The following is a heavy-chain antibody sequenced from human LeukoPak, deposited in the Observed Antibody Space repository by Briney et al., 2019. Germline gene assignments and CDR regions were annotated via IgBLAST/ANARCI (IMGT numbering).Heavy chain of an antibody. CDR3: ARDPGEMVRGVMAYYYYYMDV. D-gene: IGHD3-10*01. Sequence: GASVKVSCKASGYTFTSYGISWVRQAPGQGLEWMGWISAYNGNTNYAQKLQGRVTMTTDTSTSTAHMELRSLRSDDTAVYYCARDPGEMVRGVMAYYYYYMDVWGKGTTVTISS. CDR2: ISAYNGNT. V-gene: IGHV1-18*01. CDR1: GYTFTSYG. J-gene: IGHJ6*03.